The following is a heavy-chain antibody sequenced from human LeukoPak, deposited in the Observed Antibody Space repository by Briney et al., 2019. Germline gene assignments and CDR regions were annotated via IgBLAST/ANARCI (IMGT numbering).Heavy chain of an antibody. J-gene: IGHJ6*02. D-gene: IGHD3-3*01. CDR1: GFTFSSYA. CDR3: ARDLGVRFLEDPYYYYYGMDV. CDR2: ISSSSSYI. Sequence: GGSLRPSCAASGFTFSSYAMSWVRQAPGKGLEWVSSISSSSSYIYYADSVKGRFTISRDNAKNSLYLQMNSLRAEDTAVYYCARDLGVRFLEDPYYYYYGMDVWGQGTTVTVSS. V-gene: IGHV3-21*01.